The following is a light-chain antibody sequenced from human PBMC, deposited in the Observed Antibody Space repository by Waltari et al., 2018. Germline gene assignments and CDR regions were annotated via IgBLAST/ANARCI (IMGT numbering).Light chain of an antibody. CDR1: QSLLHSNGYNE. V-gene: IGKV2-28*01. J-gene: IGKJ2*02. CDR3: MQDLQTPCT. CDR2: LAS. Sequence: IVMSQSPLPLLVTPGGPASTPCRSSQSLLHSNGYNELDWYLQKPGQSRLVLIYLASIRATGVPDRFSGSGSSTDFTLNISSVEPEDVGVYYCMQDLQTPCTFGQGTKVEIK.